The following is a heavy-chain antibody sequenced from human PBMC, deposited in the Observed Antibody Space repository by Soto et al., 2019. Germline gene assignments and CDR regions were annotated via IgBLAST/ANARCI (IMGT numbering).Heavy chain of an antibody. D-gene: IGHD2-15*01. J-gene: IGHJ4*02. V-gene: IGHV4-59*01. CDR2: IYYSGST. CDR1: GGSISSYY. Sequence: SETLSLTCTVSGGSISSYYWSWIRQPPGKGLEWIGYIYYSGSTNYNPSLKSRVTISVDTSKNQFSLKLSSVTAADTAVYYCARPRYCSGGSCYKFDYWGQGTLVTVSS. CDR3: ARPRYCSGGSCYKFDY.